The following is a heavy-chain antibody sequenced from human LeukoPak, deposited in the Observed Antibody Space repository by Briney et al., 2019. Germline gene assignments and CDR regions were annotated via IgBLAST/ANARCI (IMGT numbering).Heavy chain of an antibody. Sequence: GGSLRHSCAASGFVFSTFAMNWVRLAPGRGPEWVSGTSGSGGSSYYADSVRGRFTISRDNSKNMLYLQISRLRAEDTALYFCAKDLSLTLTTDYSYGMDVWGQGTTVTVSS. CDR1: GFVFSTFA. D-gene: IGHD4-17*01. V-gene: IGHV3-23*01. CDR2: TSGSGGSS. CDR3: AKDLSLTLTTDYSYGMDV. J-gene: IGHJ6*02.